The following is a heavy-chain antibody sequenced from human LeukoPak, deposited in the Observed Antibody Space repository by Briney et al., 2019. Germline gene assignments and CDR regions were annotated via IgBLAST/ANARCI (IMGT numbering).Heavy chain of an antibody. D-gene: IGHD3-22*01. J-gene: IGHJ4*02. CDR2: INPSGGST. CDR3: ARGEYYYDSSGYYRSDYFDY. CDR1: GYTFTSYY. Sequence: ASVKASCKASGYTFTSYYMHWVRQAPGQGLEWMGIINPSGGSTSYAQKFQGRVTMTRDTSTSTVYMELSSLRSEDTAVYYCARGEYYYDSSGYYRSDYFDYWGQGTLVTVSS. V-gene: IGHV1-46*01.